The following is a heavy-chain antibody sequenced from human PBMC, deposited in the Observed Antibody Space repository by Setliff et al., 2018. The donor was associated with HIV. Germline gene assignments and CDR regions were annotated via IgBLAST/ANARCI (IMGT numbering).Heavy chain of an antibody. CDR3: AGVSLAARTAWFDP. CDR2: RSHTGST. J-gene: IGHJ5*02. CDR1: GGSFTGYY. D-gene: IGHD6-6*01. Sequence: SETLSLTCAIYGGSFTGYYWSWIRQPPGKGLEWIGQRSHTGSTNYHPSLKSRVTISLDTSKNQFSLQLGSVTAADTAVYYCAGVSLAARTAWFDPWGQGTLFTVSS. V-gene: IGHV4-34*01.